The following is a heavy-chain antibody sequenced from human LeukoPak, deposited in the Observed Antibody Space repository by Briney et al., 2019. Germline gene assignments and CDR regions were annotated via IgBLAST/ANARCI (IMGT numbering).Heavy chain of an antibody. V-gene: IGHV5-51*01. J-gene: IGHJ4*02. D-gene: IGHD6-13*01. CDR3: ARHPAAVDY. CDR1: GCSFTTYW. CDR2: IYPGDSDT. Sequence: GESLKISCKVSGCSFTTYWIGWVRQMPGKGLEWMGMIYPGDSDTRYSPSFQGQVTISVDKSISTAYLQWSSLKASDSAMYYCARHPAAVDYWGQGSLVTVSS.